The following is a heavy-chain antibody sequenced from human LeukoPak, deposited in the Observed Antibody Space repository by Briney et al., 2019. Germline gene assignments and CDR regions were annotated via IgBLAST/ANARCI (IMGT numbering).Heavy chain of an antibody. CDR2: ITGSGGFT. D-gene: IGHD3-16*01. CDR1: GFPFSTYA. V-gene: IGHV3-23*01. Sequence: GGSLRLSCAASGFPFSTYAMNWVRQAPGKGLEWVSVITGSGGFTQYADSVKGRFTISRDNSKNTLYLQMNSLRAEDTAVYYCARARWGVREIDYWGQGTLVTVSS. J-gene: IGHJ4*02. CDR3: ARARWGVREIDY.